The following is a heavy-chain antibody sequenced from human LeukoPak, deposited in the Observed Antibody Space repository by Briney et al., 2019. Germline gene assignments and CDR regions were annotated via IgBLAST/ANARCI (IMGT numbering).Heavy chain of an antibody. J-gene: IGHJ4*02. CDR3: AKRGVTGYKEAFDY. CDR2: ISGSGGST. D-gene: IGHD3-9*01. Sequence: GGSLRLSCAASGFTFSSYAMSWVRQAPGKGLDWVSAISGSGGSTYYADSAEGRFTISRDNSKNTLHLQMNSLRAEDTAVYYCAKRGVTGYKEAFDYWGQGTLVTVSS. CDR1: GFTFSSYA. V-gene: IGHV3-23*01.